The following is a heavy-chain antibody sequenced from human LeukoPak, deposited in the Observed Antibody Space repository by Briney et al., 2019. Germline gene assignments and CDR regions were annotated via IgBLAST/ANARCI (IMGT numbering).Heavy chain of an antibody. V-gene: IGHV5-51*01. Sequence: GESLKISCKGSGYTFTSYLIGWVRQMPRKGLEWMGIIYPGDSDTRYSPSFQGQVTMSADRSTSTAYLQWSSLKASDTATYYCARGYSSASGFYGMDVWGQGTTVTVSS. CDR1: GYTFTSYL. D-gene: IGHD6-6*01. J-gene: IGHJ6*02. CDR3: ARGYSSASGFYGMDV. CDR2: IYPGDSDT.